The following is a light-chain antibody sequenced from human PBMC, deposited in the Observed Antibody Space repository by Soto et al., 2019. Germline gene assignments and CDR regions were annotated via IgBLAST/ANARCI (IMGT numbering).Light chain of an antibody. CDR1: QSIATW. Sequence: DIQMTQSPFTLSASVGDRVTITCRASQSIATWLAWFQQKPGKAPKLLMYDASKLESGVPTRFSGSGSETEFTLTISSLQPDVIATYYCQQYYLYATFGQGTKVEMK. CDR3: QQYYLYAT. J-gene: IGKJ1*01. V-gene: IGKV1-5*01. CDR2: DAS.